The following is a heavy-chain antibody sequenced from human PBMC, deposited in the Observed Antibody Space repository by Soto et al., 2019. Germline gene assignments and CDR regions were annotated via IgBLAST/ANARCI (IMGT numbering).Heavy chain of an antibody. V-gene: IGHV4-59*01. Sequence: QVQLQESGPGLVKPSETLSLTCTVSGGSISSYYWSWIRQPPGKGLEWIGYIYYSGSTNYNPSLKIRVTISVDTSKNQFSLKLSSVTAADTAVYYCARGVLIHQYSSDYFDYWGQGTLVTVSS. J-gene: IGHJ4*02. D-gene: IGHD6-19*01. CDR1: GGSISSYY. CDR3: ARGVLIHQYSSDYFDY. CDR2: IYYSGST.